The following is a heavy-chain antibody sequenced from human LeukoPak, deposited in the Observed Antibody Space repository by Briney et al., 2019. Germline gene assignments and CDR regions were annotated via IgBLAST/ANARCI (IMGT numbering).Heavy chain of an antibody. J-gene: IGHJ3*02. CDR3: ARLSQQTFDT. CDR2: IDPSGGST. Sequence: ASVKVSCKASGYTFTTYYMHWVRQAPGQGLEWMGIIDPSGGSTSYAQKFQGRVTMTRDTSTSTVYMELSSLRSDDTAVYYCARLSQQTFDTWGKGHWSPSLQ. CDR1: GYTFTTYY. V-gene: IGHV1-46*01.